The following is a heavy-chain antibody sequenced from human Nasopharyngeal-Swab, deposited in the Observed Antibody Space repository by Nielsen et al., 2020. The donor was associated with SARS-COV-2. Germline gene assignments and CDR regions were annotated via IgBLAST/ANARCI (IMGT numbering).Heavy chain of an antibody. D-gene: IGHD6-13*01. CDR2: IYYSGST. Sequence: WIRQPPGKGLEWIGYIYYSGSTNYNPSLKSRVTISVDKSKNQFSLKLSSVTAADTAVYYCAREVAAGGDYWGQGTLVTVSS. CDR3: AREVAAGGDY. J-gene: IGHJ4*02. V-gene: IGHV4-61*05.